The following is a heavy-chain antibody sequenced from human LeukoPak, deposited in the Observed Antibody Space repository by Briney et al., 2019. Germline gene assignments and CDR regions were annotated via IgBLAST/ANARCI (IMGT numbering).Heavy chain of an antibody. Sequence: GGSLRLXCAASGFTFSSYWMSWVRQAPGKGLEWVANIKQDGSEKYYVDSVKGRFTISRDNAKNSLYLQMNSLRAEDTAVYYCASDSSGYLSAFDIWGQGTMVTVSS. J-gene: IGHJ3*02. D-gene: IGHD3-22*01. CDR1: GFTFSSYW. V-gene: IGHV3-7*01. CDR3: ASDSSGYLSAFDI. CDR2: IKQDGSEK.